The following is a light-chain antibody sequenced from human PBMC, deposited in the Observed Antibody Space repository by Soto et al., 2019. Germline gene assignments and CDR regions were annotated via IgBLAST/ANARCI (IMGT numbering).Light chain of an antibody. CDR2: DAS. J-gene: IGKJ1*01. V-gene: IGKV1-5*01. CDR3: QQYNSYLWT. Sequence: DIQMTQSPSTLSASVGDRVTITCRASQSISSWLAWYQQKPGKAPKLLIYDASSLESGVPSRFSGSGSGTEFTVTISSLQTDDFATYYCQQYNSYLWTFGQGTKVEIK. CDR1: QSISSW.